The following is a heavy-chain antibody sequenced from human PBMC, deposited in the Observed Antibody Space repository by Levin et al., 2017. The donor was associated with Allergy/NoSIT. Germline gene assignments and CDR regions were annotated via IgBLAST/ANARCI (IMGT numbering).Heavy chain of an antibody. CDR3: ARSITIFGVVPI. J-gene: IGHJ3*02. V-gene: IGHV3-21*01. CDR2: ISSSSSYI. CDR1: GFTFSSYS. Sequence: GESLKISCAASGFTFSSYSMNWVRQAPGKGLEWVSSISSSSSYIYYADSVKGRFTISRDNAKNSLYLQMNSLRAEDTAVYYCARSITIFGVVPIWGQGTMVTVSS. D-gene: IGHD3-3*01.